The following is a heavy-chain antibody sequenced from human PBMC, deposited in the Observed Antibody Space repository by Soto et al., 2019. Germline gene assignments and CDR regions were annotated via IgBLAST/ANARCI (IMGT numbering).Heavy chain of an antibody. CDR3: ARQQELPASWFDP. CDR1: GGCISSYY. Sequence: SETLSLTCTVSGGCISSYYWSWIRQPPGKGLEWIGYIYYSGSTNYNPSLKSRVTISVDTSKNQFSLKLSSVTAADTAVYYCARQQELPASWFDPWGQGTLVTVSS. V-gene: IGHV4-59*08. J-gene: IGHJ5*02. CDR2: IYYSGST. D-gene: IGHD1-26*01.